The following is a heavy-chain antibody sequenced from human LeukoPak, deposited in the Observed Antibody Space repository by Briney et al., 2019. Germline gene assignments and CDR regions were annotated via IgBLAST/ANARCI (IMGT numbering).Heavy chain of an antibody. Sequence: AASVKVSCKASGGTFSSYAISWVRQAPGQGLEWMGGIIPILGTANYAQKFQGRVTITTDESTSTAYMELSSLRSEDTAVYYCARGRITIFGVVINYYYYMDVWGKGTTVTVSS. CDR3: ARGRITIFGVVINYYYYMDV. V-gene: IGHV1-69*05. J-gene: IGHJ6*03. D-gene: IGHD3-3*01. CDR2: IIPILGTA. CDR1: GGTFSSYA.